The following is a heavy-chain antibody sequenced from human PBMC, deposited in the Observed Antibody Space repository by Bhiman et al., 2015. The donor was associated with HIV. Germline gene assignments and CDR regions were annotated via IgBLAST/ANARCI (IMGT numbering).Heavy chain of an antibody. V-gene: IGHV3-64*01. J-gene: IGHJ4*02. CDR2: ISSNGGST. Sequence: EVQLVESGGDLVQPAGSLRLSCAASGFTFSSFAMHWVRQAPGKGLEYVSAISSNGGSTYYANSVKGRFTISRDNSKNTLYLQMNSLRAEDTAVYYCASVQIPGWGQGTLVTVSS. D-gene: IGHD2-21*01. CDR1: GFTFSSFA. CDR3: ASVQIPG.